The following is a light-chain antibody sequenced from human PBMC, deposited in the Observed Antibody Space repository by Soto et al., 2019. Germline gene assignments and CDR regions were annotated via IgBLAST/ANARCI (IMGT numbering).Light chain of an antibody. CDR3: QQYNSQRT. Sequence: DIPMTQSPSTLSASVGDRVTITCRASQYISSWLAWYQQKPGKAPKLLIYKASSLESGVPSRFSGSGSGTEFNLTISSLQPDDFATYYCQQYNSQRTFGQGTKVEIK. CDR1: QYISSW. CDR2: KAS. V-gene: IGKV1-5*03. J-gene: IGKJ1*01.